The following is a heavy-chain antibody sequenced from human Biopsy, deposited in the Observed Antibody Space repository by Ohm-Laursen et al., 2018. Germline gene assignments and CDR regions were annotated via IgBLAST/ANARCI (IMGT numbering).Heavy chain of an antibody. Sequence: ATVKISCKASGYTFTGHYMHWVRQAPGQGLEWMGWINPNGGDTNYAQKFQGRVTVTTDTSVSTAYMELSRLTFDDTAVYYCARASMIRGVMDVDYWGQGTLVIVSS. D-gene: IGHD3-10*01. CDR1: GYTFTGHY. CDR3: ARASMIRGVMDVDY. J-gene: IGHJ4*02. CDR2: INPNGGDT. V-gene: IGHV1-2*02.